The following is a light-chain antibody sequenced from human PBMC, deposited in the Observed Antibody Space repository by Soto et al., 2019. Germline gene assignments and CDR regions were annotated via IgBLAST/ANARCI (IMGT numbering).Light chain of an antibody. CDR1: QSVTSR. CDR3: QQYNSYSLT. V-gene: IGKV1-5*01. Sequence: DIQMTQSPSTLSSSVGDRVTITCRASQSVTSRLAWYQQKPGKAPKLLIYGASNLESGVPSRFSGSGSGTEFTPTISSLQPDDFATYYCQQYNSYSLTFGEGTTVEIK. CDR2: GAS. J-gene: IGKJ4*01.